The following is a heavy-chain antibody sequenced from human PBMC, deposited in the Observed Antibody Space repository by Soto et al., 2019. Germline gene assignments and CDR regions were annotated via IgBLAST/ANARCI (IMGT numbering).Heavy chain of an antibody. Sequence: QVQLVQSGAEVEKPGASVKVSCKPSGYFFTSYYIHWVRQAPGQGLEWMGWINPNNGGTNSAQKFQGRVTMTSDTSINTAYMEITSLRSDDTALYYCAREVTYGGGSFSLGLWGQGTLVTVSS. CDR3: AREVTYGGGSFSLGL. V-gene: IGHV1-2*02. CDR2: INPNNGGT. D-gene: IGHD3-10*01. J-gene: IGHJ4*02. CDR1: GYFFTSYY.